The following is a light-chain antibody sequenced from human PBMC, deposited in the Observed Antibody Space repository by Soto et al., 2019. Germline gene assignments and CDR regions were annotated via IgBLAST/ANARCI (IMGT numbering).Light chain of an antibody. V-gene: IGLV1-40*01. CDR1: SSNIGAGYD. Sequence: QPVLTQPPSVSGAPGQRVTISCTGSSSNIGAGYDVHWYQQLPGTAPKLLIHGNSNRPSGVPDRFSGSKSGTSASLAITGLQAEDEAYYYCQSYDSSLSGVVFGGGTKVTVL. J-gene: IGLJ2*01. CDR2: GNS. CDR3: QSYDSSLSGVV.